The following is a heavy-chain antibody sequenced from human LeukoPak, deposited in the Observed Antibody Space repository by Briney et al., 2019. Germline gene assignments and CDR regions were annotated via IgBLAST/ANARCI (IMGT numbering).Heavy chain of an antibody. V-gene: IGHV1-2*02. J-gene: IGHJ4*02. CDR3: ARVGASSWQGDY. CDR2: ITPNSGAT. CDR1: GNTFTAHY. D-gene: IGHD6-13*01. Sequence: ASVRVSCRTSGNTFTAHYIHWVRQAPGQGLEWMGWITPNSGATNYAQKFQGRVTMTRDTSITTAYMELSRLTSDDTTLYYCARVGASSWQGDYWGQGTLVTVSS.